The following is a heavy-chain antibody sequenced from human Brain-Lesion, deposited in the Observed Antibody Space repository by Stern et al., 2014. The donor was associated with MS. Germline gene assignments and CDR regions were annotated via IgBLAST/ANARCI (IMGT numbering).Heavy chain of an antibody. CDR3: ARDQRGITIFGVVTDYYYLGMDV. D-gene: IGHD3-3*01. Sequence: QVQLVQSGAEVKKPGASVKVSCKTSGYIFTGYYIHWVRQAPGQGLEWMAWINPXXXXXKYAQKFQGRVTMSRDTSISTAYVELSSLTSDDTAVYYCARDQRGITIFGVVTDYYYLGMDVWGQGTTVTVSS. J-gene: IGHJ6*02. V-gene: IGHV1-2*02. CDR1: GYIFTGYY. CDR2: INPXXXXX.